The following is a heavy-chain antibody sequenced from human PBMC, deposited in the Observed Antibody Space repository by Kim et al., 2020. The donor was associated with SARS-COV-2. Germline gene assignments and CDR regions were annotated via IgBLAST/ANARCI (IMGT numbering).Heavy chain of an antibody. D-gene: IGHD3-10*01. CDR1: GFTFNNFG. CDR3: ATANVFPWFGKFLGDAFDL. Sequence: GGSLRLSCAASGFTFNNFGMHWVRQAPGKGLEWVALISYEGRKIRYADSVNGRFTVSRDSFKNTMSLQMSSLTAEDTAVYYCATANVFPWFGKFLGDAFDLWGQGTLVTVSS. V-gene: IGHV3-30*03. CDR2: ISYEGRKI. J-gene: IGHJ3*01.